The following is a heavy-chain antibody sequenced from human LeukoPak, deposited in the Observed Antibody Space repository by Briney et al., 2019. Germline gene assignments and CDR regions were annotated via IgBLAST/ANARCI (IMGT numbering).Heavy chain of an antibody. V-gene: IGHV1-18*04. CDR2: INTYNYNT. J-gene: IGHJ4*02. CDR1: GYTFTNYD. D-gene: IGHD2-2*01. CDR3: ARQRIEVPTALVDY. Sequence: ASVKVSCKASGYTFTNYDISWVRQAPGQGLEWMGWINTYNYNTNYAQKLQGRVAMTTDTSSSTAYMELRSLRSDDTAVYYCARQRIEVPTALVDYWGQGTLVTVSS.